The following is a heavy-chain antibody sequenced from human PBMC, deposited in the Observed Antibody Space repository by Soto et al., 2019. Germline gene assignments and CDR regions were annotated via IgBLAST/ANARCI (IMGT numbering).Heavy chain of an antibody. CDR2: ISSSSSTI. V-gene: IGHV3-48*01. J-gene: IGHJ5*02. D-gene: IGHD6-13*01. CDR3: ARHPERIAEIGWFDP. Sequence: GGSLRLSCAASGFTFSSYGMHWVRQAPGKGLEWVSYISSSSSTIYYADSVKGRFTISRDNAKNSLYLQMNSLGAEDTAVYYCARHPERIAEIGWFDPWGQGTLVTVSS. CDR1: GFTFSSYG.